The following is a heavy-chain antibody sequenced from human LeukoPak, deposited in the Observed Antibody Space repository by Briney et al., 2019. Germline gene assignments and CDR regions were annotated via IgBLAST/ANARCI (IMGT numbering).Heavy chain of an antibody. CDR1: GFTFSSYE. CDR3: AGEISVAGAYYYYGMDV. D-gene: IGHD6-19*01. J-gene: IGHJ6*04. V-gene: IGHV3-48*03. Sequence: GGSLRLSCAASGFTFSSYEMNWVRQAPGKGLEWVSYISSSGSTMYYADSVKGRFTISRDNAKKSLYLQMNSLRAEDTAVYYCAGEISVAGAYYYYGMDVWGKGTTVTVSS. CDR2: ISSSGSTM.